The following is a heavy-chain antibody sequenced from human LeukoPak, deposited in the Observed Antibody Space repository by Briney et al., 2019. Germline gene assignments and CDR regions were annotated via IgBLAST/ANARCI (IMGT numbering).Heavy chain of an antibody. CDR2: ISPNSGGT. V-gene: IGHV1-2*02. Sequence: GASVKVSCKASGYTFTGYYMHWVRQAPGQGLEWMGWISPNSGGTNYAQKFQGRVTMTRDTSISTAYMELSRLRSDDTAVYYCARDKGFAFGGVIVKGMDVWGKGTTVTISS. CDR1: GYTFTGYY. D-gene: IGHD3-16*02. CDR3: ARDKGFAFGGVIVKGMDV. J-gene: IGHJ6*04.